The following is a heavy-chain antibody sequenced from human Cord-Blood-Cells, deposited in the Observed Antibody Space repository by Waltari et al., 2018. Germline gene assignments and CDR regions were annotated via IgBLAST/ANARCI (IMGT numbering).Heavy chain of an antibody. CDR1: GYTFTGYY. Sequence: QVQLVQSGAEVKKPGASVKVSCKASGYTFTGYYMPWVRQAPGQGLEWMGWINPKGGGTNYAQKCQGRDTMTRDTSISTAYMELGRLRSDDTAVYYCARGQLEDWFDPWGQGTLVTVSS. J-gene: IGHJ5*02. CDR2: INPKGGGT. V-gene: IGHV1-2*02. D-gene: IGHD1-1*01. CDR3: ARGQLEDWFDP.